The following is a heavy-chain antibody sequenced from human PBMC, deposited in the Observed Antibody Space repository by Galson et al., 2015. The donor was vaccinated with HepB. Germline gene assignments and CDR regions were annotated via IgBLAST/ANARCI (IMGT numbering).Heavy chain of an antibody. V-gene: IGHV2-5*02. CDR1: GFSLSTYGVG. J-gene: IGHJ4*02. CDR3: AHTFYSGGWYDSRYFDY. CDR2: IYWDGDK. D-gene: IGHD6-19*01. Sequence: PALVKPTQTLTLTCTFSGFSLSTYGVGVGWIRQPPGKALEWLALIYWDGDKRYSPFLERRLSITMDTSKNQVVLTLTNMDPVDTATYYCAHTFYSGGWYDSRYFDYWGQGALVTVSP.